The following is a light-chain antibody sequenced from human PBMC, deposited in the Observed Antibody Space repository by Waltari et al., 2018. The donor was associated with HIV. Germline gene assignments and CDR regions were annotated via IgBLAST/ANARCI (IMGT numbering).Light chain of an antibody. J-gene: IGLJ2*01. CDR1: SSDVGGYNY. V-gene: IGLV2-14*01. CDR3: SSYTSSSTVV. Sequence: QSALTQPASVSGSPGQSITISCTGTSSDVGGYNYVYWYQQHPGKATKLMIYEVSNRPSGVATRLSGSKSGNTAYLTISGLQAEDEADYYCSSYTSSSTVVFGGGTKLTVL. CDR2: EVS.